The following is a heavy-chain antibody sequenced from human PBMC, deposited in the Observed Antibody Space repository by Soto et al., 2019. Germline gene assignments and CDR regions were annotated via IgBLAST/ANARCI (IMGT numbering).Heavy chain of an antibody. CDR3: ARGVDTASVLRIPSREFHY. Sequence: AAVKVSCKASGYTFTSYVISGVGQAPGRGGEWMGWISAYNGNTNYAQKLQGRVTMTTDTSTSTADMELRSLRPDDTAVYYCARGVDTASVLRIPSREFHYWGQGTLVTVSS. J-gene: IGHJ4*02. CDR1: GYTFTSYV. V-gene: IGHV1-18*04. D-gene: IGHD5-18*01. CDR2: ISAYNGNT.